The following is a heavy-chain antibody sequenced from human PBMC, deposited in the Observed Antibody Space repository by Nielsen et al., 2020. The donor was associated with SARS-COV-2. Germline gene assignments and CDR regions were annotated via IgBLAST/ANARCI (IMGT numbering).Heavy chain of an antibody. CDR2: ISGSGGST. D-gene: IGHD3-16*01. J-gene: IGHJ6*02. CDR1: GFTFSSYA. V-gene: IGHV3-23*01. CDR3: AKGMMGFYYGMDV. Sequence: GESLKISCAASGFTFSSYAMSWVRQAPGKGLEWVSAISGSGGSTYYADSVKGRFTISRDNSKNTLFLQMNSLRAEDTAVYYCAKGMMGFYYGMDVWGQGTTVTVSS.